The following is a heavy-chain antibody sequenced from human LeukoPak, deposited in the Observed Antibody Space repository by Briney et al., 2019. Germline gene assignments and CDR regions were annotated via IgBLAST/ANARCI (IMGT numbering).Heavy chain of an antibody. CDR3: ARPVDYNAGDY. D-gene: IGHD5-12*01. V-gene: IGHV3-30-3*01. CDR2: ISYDGSNK. J-gene: IGHJ4*02. Sequence: SGGSLRLSCAASGFTFSDYYMSWVRQAPGKGLEWVAVISYDGSNKYYADSVKGRFTISRDNAKNSLYLQMNSLRAEDTAVYYCARPVDYNAGDYWGQGTLVTVSS. CDR1: GFTFSDYY.